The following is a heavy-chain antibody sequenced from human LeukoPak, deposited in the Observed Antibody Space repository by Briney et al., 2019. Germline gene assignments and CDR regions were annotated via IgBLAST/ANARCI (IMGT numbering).Heavy chain of an antibody. CDR2: IYYSGST. Sequence: SETLSLTCTVSGGSISSSSYYWSWIRQPPGKGLEWIGYIYYSGSTNYNPSLKSRVTISVDTSKNQFSLKLSSVTAADTAVYYCARVYSNYDILTGYLNLHAFDIWGQGTMVTVSS. CDR1: GGSISSSSYY. D-gene: IGHD3-9*01. V-gene: IGHV4-61*01. J-gene: IGHJ3*02. CDR3: ARVYSNYDILTGYLNLHAFDI.